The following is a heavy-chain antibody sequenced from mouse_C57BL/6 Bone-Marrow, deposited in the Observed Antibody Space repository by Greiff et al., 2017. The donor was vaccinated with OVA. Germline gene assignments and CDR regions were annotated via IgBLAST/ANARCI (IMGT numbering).Heavy chain of an antibody. CDR1: GFAFSDDW. CDR3: TRQVLGLLRFAF. J-gene: IGHJ3*01. D-gene: IGHD1-3*01. V-gene: IGHV6-6*01. Sequence: EVQVVESGGGLVQPGGSMKLSCAATGFAFSDDWMDWVRQSPEKGLEWVAEIRNKANNHATYYAESVKGRFTISRDDSKSSVYLQMNSLRAEDTGIYCCTRQVLGLLRFAFWGQGTLVTVSA. CDR2: IRNKANNHAT.